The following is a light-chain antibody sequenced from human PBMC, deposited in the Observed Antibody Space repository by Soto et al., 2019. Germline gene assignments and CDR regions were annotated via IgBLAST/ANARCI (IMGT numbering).Light chain of an antibody. CDR2: DVS. V-gene: IGLV2-14*01. CDR3: SSYTSSNTLEV. J-gene: IGLJ1*01. Sequence: QSALTQPASVSGSPGQSITISCTGTSSDVGGYNYVSWYQQHPGKAPKLMIYDVSNRPSRVSNRFSGSKSGNTASLTISGLQAEDEADYYCSSYTSSNTLEVFGTGTKVTVL. CDR1: SSDVGGYNY.